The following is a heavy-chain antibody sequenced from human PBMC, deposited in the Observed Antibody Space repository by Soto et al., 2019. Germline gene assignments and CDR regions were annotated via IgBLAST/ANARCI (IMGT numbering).Heavy chain of an antibody. J-gene: IGHJ6*02. CDR3: ARDGDIVVVVAATSYYYYGMDV. D-gene: IGHD2-15*01. Sequence: ASVKVSCKASGYTFTSYGISWVRQAPGQGLEWMGWISAYNGNTNYAQKLQGRVTMTTDTSTSTAYMELRSLRSDDTAVYYCARDGDIVVVVAATSYYYYGMDVWGQGTTVTVSS. CDR1: GYTFTSYG. V-gene: IGHV1-18*04. CDR2: ISAYNGNT.